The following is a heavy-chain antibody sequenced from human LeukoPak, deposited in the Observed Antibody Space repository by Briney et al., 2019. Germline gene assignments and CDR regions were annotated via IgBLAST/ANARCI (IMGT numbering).Heavy chain of an antibody. CDR2: IYSGGST. D-gene: IGHD6-13*01. Sequence: PGGSLRLSCAASGFTVSSNYMSWVRQAPGKGLEWVSVIYSGGSTYYADSVKGRFTISRDNAKNSLYLQMNSLRAEDTAVYYCAREFRDLAAGTNWFDPWGQGTLVTVSS. CDR3: AREFRDLAAGTNWFDP. J-gene: IGHJ5*02. V-gene: IGHV3-53*01. CDR1: GFTVSSNY.